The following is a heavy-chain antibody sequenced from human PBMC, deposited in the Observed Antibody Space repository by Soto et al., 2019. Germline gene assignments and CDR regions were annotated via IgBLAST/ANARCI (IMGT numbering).Heavy chain of an antibody. CDR3: ARESLPFFYYMDV. J-gene: IGHJ6*03. V-gene: IGHV3-33*01. CDR1: GFTFSSYG. D-gene: IGHD3-10*01. Sequence: QMQLVESGGGVVQPGRSLRLSCAASGFTFSSYGMHWVRQAPGKGLEWVAIIWSDESNKYYADSVKGRFTISRDISKNTLYLQINSLRSEDTAVYYCARESLPFFYYMDVWGRGTTVTVSS. CDR2: IWSDESNK.